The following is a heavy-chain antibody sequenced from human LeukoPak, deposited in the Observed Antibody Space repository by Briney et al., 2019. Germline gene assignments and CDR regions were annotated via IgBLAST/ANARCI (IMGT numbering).Heavy chain of an antibody. J-gene: IGHJ4*02. CDR2: IDNDGRKI. D-gene: IGHD1-26*01. CDR3: AREWLNSGSLTEY. CDR1: GFTFRDYW. V-gene: IGHV3-74*01. Sequence: GGSLRLSCAASGFTFRDYWMHWVRQAPGKGPVWVSCIDNDGRKITYADSVKGRFTISRDNAKNTLYLQLNSLRAEDTAVYYCAREWLNSGSLTEYWGQGALVTVSS.